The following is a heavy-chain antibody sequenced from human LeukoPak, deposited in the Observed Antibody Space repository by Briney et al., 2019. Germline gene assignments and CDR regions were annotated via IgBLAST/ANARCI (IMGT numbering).Heavy chain of an antibody. V-gene: IGHV1-3*01. CDR2: INAGNSHT. Sequence: ASVKVSCKASGYNFNNYAIHWVRQAPGQRFEWMGWINAGNSHTKYSQNFQGRITITRDSSASTVYMELSSLTSEDTAVYYCARGIWSARTVDYYLDCWGQGTLVTVSS. J-gene: IGHJ4*02. CDR1: GYNFNNYA. CDR3: ARGIWSARTVDYYLDC. D-gene: IGHD2-21*01.